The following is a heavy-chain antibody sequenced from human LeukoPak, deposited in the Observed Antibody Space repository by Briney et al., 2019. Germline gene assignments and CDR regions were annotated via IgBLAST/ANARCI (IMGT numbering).Heavy chain of an antibody. D-gene: IGHD2-2*01. V-gene: IGHV1-8*01. CDR2: MNPNSGNT. Sequence: ASVKVSCKASGYTFTSYDINWVRQAIGQGLEWMGWMNPNSGNTGYAQKFQGRVTMTRNTSISTAYMELSSLRSEDTAVYYCARGVVVPAAMEYYYYYYGMDVWGQGTTVTVSS. CDR3: ARGVVVPAAMEYYYYYYGMDV. CDR1: GYTFTSYD. J-gene: IGHJ6*02.